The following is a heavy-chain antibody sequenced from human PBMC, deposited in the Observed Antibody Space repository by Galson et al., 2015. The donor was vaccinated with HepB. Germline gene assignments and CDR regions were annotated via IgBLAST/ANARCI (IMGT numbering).Heavy chain of an antibody. Sequence: ETLSLTCDVHGGSFSGYYWSWIRQPPGKGLEWIGEINHSGYTSYNPSLKSRVTISVDRSKNQLSLTLSSVTAADTAVYSCARLGSSWRDYYYYAMDVWGQGTTVTVSS. D-gene: IGHD6-13*01. CDR1: GGSFSGYY. J-gene: IGHJ6*02. CDR3: ARLGSSWRDYYYYAMDV. CDR2: INHSGYT. V-gene: IGHV4-34*01.